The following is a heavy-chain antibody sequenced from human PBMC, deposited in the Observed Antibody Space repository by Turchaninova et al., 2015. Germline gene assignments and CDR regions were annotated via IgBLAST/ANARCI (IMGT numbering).Heavy chain of an antibody. J-gene: IGHJ4*02. CDR3: VRGNEADY. Sequence: QVQVVESGGGVVQPGGSLRLSCAASRFTFSNYGMNWVRQAPGKGLEWVALLLSDGSKTYYSDSVRGRFTISRENSKNTLYLQMNSLRPEDTAVYYCVRGNEADYWGQGTLVTVSS. V-gene: IGHV3-30*02. CDR1: RFTFSNYG. CDR2: LLSDGSKT.